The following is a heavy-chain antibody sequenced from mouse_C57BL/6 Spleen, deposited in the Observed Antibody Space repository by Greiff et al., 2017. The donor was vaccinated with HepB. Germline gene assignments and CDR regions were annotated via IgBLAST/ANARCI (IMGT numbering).Heavy chain of an antibody. CDR3: ARYGSSYDAMDY. CDR2: IYPGDGDT. Sequence: VQLQQSGPELVKPGASVKISCKASGYAFSSSWMNWVKQRPGKGLEWIGRIYPGDGDTNYNGKFKGKATLTADKSSSTAYMQLSSLTSEDSAVDFCARYGSSYDAMDYWGQGTSVTVSS. D-gene: IGHD1-1*01. J-gene: IGHJ4*01. V-gene: IGHV1-82*01. CDR1: GYAFSSSW.